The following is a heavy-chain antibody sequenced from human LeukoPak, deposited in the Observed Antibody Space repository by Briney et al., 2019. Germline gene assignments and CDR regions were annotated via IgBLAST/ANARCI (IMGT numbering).Heavy chain of an antibody. Sequence: GGSLRLSCAASGFTFSRYWMSWVRQAPGKGLEWVASVKGDGSQKNYADTVEGRFTISRDNAKKSLVLQMNSLRVEDTAIYYCAREAYWGPGTLVTVSS. CDR1: GFTFSRYW. CDR2: VKGDGSQK. CDR3: AREAY. V-gene: IGHV3-7*03. J-gene: IGHJ4*02.